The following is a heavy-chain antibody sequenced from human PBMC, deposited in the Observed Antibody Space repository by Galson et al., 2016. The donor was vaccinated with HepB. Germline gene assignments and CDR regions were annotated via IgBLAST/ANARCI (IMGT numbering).Heavy chain of an antibody. V-gene: IGHV3-23*01. CDR2: ITGSTGVT. CDR1: GFTFGSYA. Sequence: LRLSCAASGFTFGSYAMTWVRQAPGKGLEWVSSITGSTGVTYYADSVRGRFTISRDNSKNTLYLQMKSLRAEDTALYYCAKDRSSVPDAFDIWGQGTVVTVSS. J-gene: IGHJ3*02. D-gene: IGHD2-2*01. CDR3: AKDRSSVPDAFDI.